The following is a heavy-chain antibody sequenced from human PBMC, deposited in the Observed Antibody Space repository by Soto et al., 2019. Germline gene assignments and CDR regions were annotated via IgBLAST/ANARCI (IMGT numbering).Heavy chain of an antibody. V-gene: IGHV3-66*01. Sequence: PGGSLRLSCAASGITVITNYFSWVRQAPGQGLEWVSGIYSGGSTHYADSVKGRFTISRDNSKDTLYLQMNTLRAEDTGIYYCTRDPTTSIVTDYWGQGTVGTVSS. CDR3: TRDPTTSIVTDY. CDR1: GITVITNY. D-gene: IGHD2-21*01. J-gene: IGHJ4*02. CDR2: IYSGGST.